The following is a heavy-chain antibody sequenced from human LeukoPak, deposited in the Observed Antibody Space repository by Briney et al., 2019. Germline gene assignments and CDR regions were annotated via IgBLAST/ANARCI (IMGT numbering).Heavy chain of an antibody. Sequence: QPGRSLRLSCAASGFTFSSYAMHWVRQAPGKGLEWVALISYDGSNKYYPDSVKGRFTISRDNSKNTLYLQMNSLRAEDTAVYYCARDDSVYRIAAAGTNYWGQGTLVTVSS. CDR1: GFTFSSYA. J-gene: IGHJ4*02. CDR2: ISYDGSNK. V-gene: IGHV3-30-3*01. CDR3: ARDDSVYRIAAAGTNY. D-gene: IGHD6-13*01.